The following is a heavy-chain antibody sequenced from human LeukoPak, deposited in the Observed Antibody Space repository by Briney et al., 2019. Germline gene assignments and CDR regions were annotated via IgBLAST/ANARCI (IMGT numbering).Heavy chain of an antibody. CDR1: GFTVSSNY. V-gene: IGHV3-66*01. CDR2: IYSGGST. D-gene: IGHD1-26*01. J-gene: IGHJ5*02. CDR3: ARNSGSYYGGDWFDP. Sequence: TGGSLRLSCADSGFTVSSNYMSWVRQAPGKGPEWVSVIYSGGSTYYADSVKGRFTISRDNSKNTLYLQMNSLRAEDTAVYYCARNSGSYYGGDWFDPWGQGTLVTVSS.